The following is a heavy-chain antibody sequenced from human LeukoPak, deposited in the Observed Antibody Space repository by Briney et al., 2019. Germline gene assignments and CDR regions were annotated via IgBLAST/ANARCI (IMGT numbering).Heavy chain of an antibody. D-gene: IGHD5-18*01. CDR2: IRSKANSYAT. Sequence: PGGSLRLSCAASGFTFSGSAMHWVRQASGKGLEWVGRIRSKANSYATAYAASAKGRFTISRDDSKNTAYLQMNSLKTEDTAVYYCTRHEPVDTAMVTDYWGQGTLVTVSS. J-gene: IGHJ4*02. CDR1: GFTFSGSA. V-gene: IGHV3-73*01. CDR3: TRHEPVDTAMVTDY.